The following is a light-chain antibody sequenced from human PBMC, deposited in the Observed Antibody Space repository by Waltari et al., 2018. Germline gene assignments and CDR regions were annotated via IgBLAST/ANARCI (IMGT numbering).Light chain of an antibody. V-gene: IGLV1-47*01. CDR3: AAWDDSLSGHVV. J-gene: IGLJ2*01. CDR2: RNN. Sequence: QSVLTPPPSASGTTGQRVTISCSGSSSNIGSNYVYWYKQLPGTAPKLLIYRNNQRPSGVPDRFSGSKSGTSASLAISGLRSEDEADYYCAAWDDSLSGHVVFGGGTKLTVL. CDR1: SSNIGSNY.